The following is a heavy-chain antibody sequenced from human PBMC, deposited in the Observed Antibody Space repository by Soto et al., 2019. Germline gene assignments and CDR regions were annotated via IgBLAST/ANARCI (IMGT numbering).Heavy chain of an antibody. J-gene: IGHJ6*02. CDR1: GGTFSSYA. V-gene: IGHV1-69*06. CDR2: IIPIFGTA. D-gene: IGHD3-3*01. Sequence: GASVKVSCKASGGTFSSYAISWVRQAPGQGLEWMGGIIPIFGTANYAQKFQGRVTITADKSTSTAYMELSSLRSEDTAVYYCAIRRVVHRYYYYGMDVWGQGTTVTVSS. CDR3: AIRRVVHRYYYYGMDV.